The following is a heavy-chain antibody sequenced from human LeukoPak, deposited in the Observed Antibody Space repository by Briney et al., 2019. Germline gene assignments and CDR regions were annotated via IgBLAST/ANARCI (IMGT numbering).Heavy chain of an antibody. Sequence: SETLSLTCTVSGYSISSGYYWGWIRQPPGKGLEWIGSIYHSGSTYYNPSLKSRVTISVDTSKNQFSLKLSSVTAADSAVYYCARVYGDFYFDYWGQGTLVTVSS. CDR3: ARVYGDFYFDY. CDR2: IYHSGST. V-gene: IGHV4-38-2*02. J-gene: IGHJ4*02. CDR1: GYSISSGYY. D-gene: IGHD4-17*01.